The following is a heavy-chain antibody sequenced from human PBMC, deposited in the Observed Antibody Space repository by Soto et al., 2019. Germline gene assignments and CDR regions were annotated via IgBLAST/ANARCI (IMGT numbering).Heavy chain of an antibody. V-gene: IGHV3-23*01. CDR3: AKGQQWFESKWVLDY. D-gene: IGHD3-10*01. J-gene: IGHJ4*02. CDR2: ISGSGGST. Sequence: GGSLRLSCAASGFTFSSYAMSWVRQAPGKGLEWVSAISGSGGSTYYADSVKGRFTISRDNSKNTLYLQMNSLRAEDTAVYYCAKGQQWFESKWVLDYWGQGTLVTVSS. CDR1: GFTFSSYA.